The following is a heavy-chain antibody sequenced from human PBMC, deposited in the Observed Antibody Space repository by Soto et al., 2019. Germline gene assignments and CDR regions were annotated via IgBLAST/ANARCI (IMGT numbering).Heavy chain of an antibody. J-gene: IGHJ4*02. D-gene: IGHD2-2*01. CDR1: GFTFSSYA. CDR3: AKGGGRTSRRFDY. CDR2: ISGSGGST. V-gene: IGHV3-23*01. Sequence: EVQLLESGGGLVQPGGSLRLSCAASGFTFSSYAMSWVRQAPGKGLEWVSAISGSGGSTYYADSVKGRFTISRDNSKNTRYLQMNSLRAEDTAVYYCAKGGGRTSRRFDYWGQGTLVTVSS.